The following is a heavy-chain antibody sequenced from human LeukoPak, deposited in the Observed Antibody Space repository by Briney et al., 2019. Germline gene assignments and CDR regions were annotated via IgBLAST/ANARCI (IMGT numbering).Heavy chain of an antibody. J-gene: IGHJ6*03. D-gene: IGHD4-23*01. CDR3: AKSGNLYYYYYMDV. V-gene: IGHV3-33*06. CDR1: GFTFSSYG. CDR2: IWYDGSNK. Sequence: GRSLRLSCAASGFTFSSYGMHWVRQAPGEGLEWVAVIWYDGSNKYYADSVKGRFTISRDNSKNTLYLQMNSLRAEDTAVYYCAKSGNLYYYYYMDVWGKGTTVTVSS.